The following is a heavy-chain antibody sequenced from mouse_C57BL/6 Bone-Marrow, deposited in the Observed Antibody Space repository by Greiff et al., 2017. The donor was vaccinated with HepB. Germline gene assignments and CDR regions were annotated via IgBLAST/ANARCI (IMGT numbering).Heavy chain of an antibody. Sequence: EVQRVESGGDLVRPGGSLKLSCAASGFTFSSYGMSWVRQTPDKRLEWVATISSGGSYTYYPDSVKGRFTISRDNAKNTLYLQMSSLKSEDTAMYYCARRIYYGNPYYFDYWGQGTTLTVSS. J-gene: IGHJ2*01. CDR1: GFTFSSYG. CDR2: ISSGGSYT. V-gene: IGHV5-6*01. CDR3: ARRIYYGNPYYFDY. D-gene: IGHD2-1*01.